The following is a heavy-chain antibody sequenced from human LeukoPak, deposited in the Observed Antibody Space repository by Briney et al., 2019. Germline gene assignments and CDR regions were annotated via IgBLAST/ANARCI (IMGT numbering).Heavy chain of an antibody. J-gene: IGHJ6*03. CDR3: ARERRVEMATWYYYYYMDV. D-gene: IGHD5-24*01. CDR1: GYSISSSYY. Sequence: SETLSLTCTVSGYSISSSYYWGWIRQPPGKGLEWIGSIYYSGSTYYNPSLKSRVTISVDTSKNQFSLKLSSVTAADTAVYYCARERRVEMATWYYYYYMDVWGKGTTVTI. CDR2: IYYSGST. V-gene: IGHV4-38-2*02.